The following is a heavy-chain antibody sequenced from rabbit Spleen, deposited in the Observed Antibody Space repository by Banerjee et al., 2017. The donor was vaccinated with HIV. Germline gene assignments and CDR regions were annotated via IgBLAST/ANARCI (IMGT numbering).Heavy chain of an antibody. CDR1: GFTLSTNW. CDR3: ARDLDGVIGWNFGW. J-gene: IGHJ4*01. Sequence: QEQLEESGGDLVKPEGSLTLTCTASGFTLSTNWICWVRQAPGKGPEWIACIYDGSTDNTYYATWAKGRFSISKTSSTTVTLQMTSLTAADTATYFCARDLDGVIGWNFGWWGPGTLVTVS. V-gene: IGHV1S45*01. CDR2: IYDGSTDNT. D-gene: IGHD1-1*01.